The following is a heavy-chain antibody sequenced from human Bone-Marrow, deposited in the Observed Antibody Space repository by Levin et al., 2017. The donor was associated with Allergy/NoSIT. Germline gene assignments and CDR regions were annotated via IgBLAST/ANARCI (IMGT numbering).Heavy chain of an antibody. J-gene: IGHJ4*02. CDR1: GFTFRSYA. Sequence: PGGSLRLSCAASGFTFRSYAIHWVRQGPGKGLEWVAVISYDGTNKDYADSVKGRFTISRDNSKNTLYLEMNSLRAEDTAVYYCAGDPIEETTRGADYFDYWGQGTLVTVSS. D-gene: IGHD1-26*01. CDR3: AGDPIEETTRGADYFDY. V-gene: IGHV3-30*04. CDR2: ISYDGTNK.